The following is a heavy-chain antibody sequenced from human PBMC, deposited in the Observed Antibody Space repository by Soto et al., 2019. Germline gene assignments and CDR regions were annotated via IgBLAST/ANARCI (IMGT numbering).Heavy chain of an antibody. CDR3: ARGACSGGNCYSFHFDY. J-gene: IGHJ4*02. D-gene: IGHD2-15*01. CDR2: INAGNGNT. CDR1: GYTFTSYA. V-gene: IGHV1-3*01. Sequence: QVQLVQSGAEVKKPGASVKVSCKASGYTFTSYAMHWVRRAPGQRLEWMGWINAGNGNTQYSQKFQGRVTITRDTSASTAYMDLSSLRSEDTAVYFCARGACSGGNCYSFHFDYWGQGTLVTVSS.